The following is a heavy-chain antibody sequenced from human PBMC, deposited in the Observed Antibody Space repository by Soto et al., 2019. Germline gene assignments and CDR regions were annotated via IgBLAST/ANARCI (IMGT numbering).Heavy chain of an antibody. CDR3: AGIYSGSPRGTLRY. J-gene: IGHJ4*02. CDR1: GGSIRSGGYY. CDR2: IYYSGST. Sequence: QVQLQESGPGLVKPSQSLSLTCTVSGGSIRSGGYYWSWIRQHPGKGLEWIGYIYYSGSTYYNPSLKSRVTISVDTSPNQFALKLSSVTAADTAVYYCAGIYSGSPRGTLRYWGQGTLVTVSS. D-gene: IGHD1-26*01. V-gene: IGHV4-31*03.